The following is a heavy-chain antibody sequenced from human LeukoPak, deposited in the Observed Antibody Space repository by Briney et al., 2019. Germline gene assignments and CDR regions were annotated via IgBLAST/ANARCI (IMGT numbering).Heavy chain of an antibody. CDR1: GYTFTGYY. J-gene: IGHJ4*02. Sequence: ASVKVSCKASGYTFTGYYMHWVRQAPGQGLEWMGWINPNSGGTNYALKFQGRVTMTRDTSISTAYMELSRLRSDDTAVYYCARSRPYCSSTSCYAGTVDYWGQGTLVTVSS. CDR2: INPNSGGT. D-gene: IGHD2-2*01. V-gene: IGHV1-2*02. CDR3: ARSRPYCSSTSCYAGTVDY.